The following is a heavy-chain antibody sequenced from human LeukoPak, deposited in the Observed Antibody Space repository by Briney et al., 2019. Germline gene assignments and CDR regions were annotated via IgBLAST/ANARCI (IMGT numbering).Heavy chain of an antibody. V-gene: IGHV3-33*01. Sequence: GGSLRLSCAASGFTFSSYGMHWVRQAPGKGLEWVAVIWYDGSNKYYADSVKGRFTIPRDNSKNTLYLQMNSLRAEDTAVYYCARVPVGATYGASDIWGQGTMVTVSS. CDR3: ARVPVGATYGASDI. D-gene: IGHD1-26*01. J-gene: IGHJ3*02. CDR2: IWYDGSNK. CDR1: GFTFSSYG.